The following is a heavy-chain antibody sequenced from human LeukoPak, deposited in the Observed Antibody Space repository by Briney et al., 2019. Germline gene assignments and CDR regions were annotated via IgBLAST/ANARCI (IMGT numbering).Heavy chain of an antibody. J-gene: IGHJ4*02. CDR2: IWYDGSNK. CDR1: GFTFSSYG. V-gene: IGHV3-33*01. CDR3: ASTALSPYDY. Sequence: GRSLRLSCAASGFTFSSYGMHWVRQAPGKGLEWVAVIWYDGSNKYYADSVKGRFTISRDNSKNTLYLQMNSLRAEDTAVYYCASTALSPYDYWGQGTLVTVSS.